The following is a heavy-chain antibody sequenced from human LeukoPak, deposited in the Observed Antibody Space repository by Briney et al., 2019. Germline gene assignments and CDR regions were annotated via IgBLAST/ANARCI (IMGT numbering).Heavy chain of an antibody. V-gene: IGHV4-61*02. CDR3: AREGRTYYYDSSGYST. CDR2: IYTSGST. Sequence: SETLSLTCTVSGGSISSGSYYWSWIRQPAGKGLEWIGRIYTSGSTNYNPSLKSRVTISVDTSKNQFSLKLSSVTAADTAVYYCAREGRTYYYDSSGYSTWGQGTLVTVSS. J-gene: IGHJ5*02. D-gene: IGHD3-22*01. CDR1: GGSISSGSYY.